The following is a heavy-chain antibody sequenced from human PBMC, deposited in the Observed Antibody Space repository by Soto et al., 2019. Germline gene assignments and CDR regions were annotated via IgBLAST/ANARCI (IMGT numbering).Heavy chain of an antibody. CDR3: GVSRGWWAFHL. CDR2: INANNGNP. CDR1: GYTFTTYD. Sequence: QVLLVQSGAEVKKPGASVQISCKASGYTFTTYDMHWVRQAPGQRLEWMGSINANNGNPKYSQRFQGSATFTRDTSATTGYMDLSSLLSEDTAVDYCGVSRGWWAFHLGGQGTLVPVSS. V-gene: IGHV1-3*01. D-gene: IGHD6-13*01. J-gene: IGHJ4*02.